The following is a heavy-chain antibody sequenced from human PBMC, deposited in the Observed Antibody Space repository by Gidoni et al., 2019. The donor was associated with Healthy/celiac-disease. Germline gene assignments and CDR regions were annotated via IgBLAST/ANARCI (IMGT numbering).Heavy chain of an antibody. CDR1: GFTFSDYY. D-gene: IGHD6-13*01. V-gene: IGHV3-11*01. CDR2: ISSSGSTI. CDR3: AGTNVAAAGTWWYFDL. J-gene: IGHJ2*01. Sequence: QVQLVESGGGLVKAGGSLRLSCAASGFTFSDYYMSWIRQAPGKGLEWVSYISSSGSTIYYADSVKGRFTISRDNAKNSLYLQMNSLRAEDTAVYYCAGTNVAAAGTWWYFDLWGRGTLVTVSS.